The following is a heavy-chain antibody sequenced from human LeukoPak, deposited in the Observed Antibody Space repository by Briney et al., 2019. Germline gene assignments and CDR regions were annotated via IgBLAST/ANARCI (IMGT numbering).Heavy chain of an antibody. CDR2: ITASSIYI. Sequence: PGWSLRLSCAASGFAFSCYNMNWVRQAPGKGLEWISSITASSIYIYHADSVKGRFTVSRDNAKNLLFLQMDSLRAEDTAVYYCARVLRDYYFDSWGQGTLVTVSS. D-gene: IGHD2-15*01. CDR3: ARVLRDYYFDS. V-gene: IGHV3-21*01. CDR1: GFAFSCYN. J-gene: IGHJ4*02.